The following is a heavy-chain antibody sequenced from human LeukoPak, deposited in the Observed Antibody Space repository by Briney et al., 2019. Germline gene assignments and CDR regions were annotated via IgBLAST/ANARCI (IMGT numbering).Heavy chain of an antibody. CDR3: AKDGGSGILY. CDR1: GFTFSNYE. V-gene: IGHV3-48*03. Sequence: GGSLRLSCAASGFTFSNYEMNWVRQAPGKGLEWISYISASGNPMFYADSVKGRFTISRDNAKNSLYLQMNSLRAEDTAIYYCAKDGGSGILYWGQGTLVTVSS. CDR2: ISASGNPM. D-gene: IGHD3-10*01. J-gene: IGHJ4*02.